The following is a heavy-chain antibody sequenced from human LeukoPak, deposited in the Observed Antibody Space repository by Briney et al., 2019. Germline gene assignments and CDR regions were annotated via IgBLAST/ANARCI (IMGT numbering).Heavy chain of an antibody. V-gene: IGHV3-7*01. CDR1: RFTFSAYW. D-gene: IGHD5-24*01. CDR3: ARDTRPVEMATVDY. Sequence: GGSLRLSCAASRFTFSAYWMTWVRQAPGKGLEWVANIKQDGSEKYNVDSVKGRFTISRDNAKSSLYLQMNSLRAEDTAMYYCARDTRPVEMATVDYWGQGTLVTVSS. J-gene: IGHJ4*02. CDR2: IKQDGSEK.